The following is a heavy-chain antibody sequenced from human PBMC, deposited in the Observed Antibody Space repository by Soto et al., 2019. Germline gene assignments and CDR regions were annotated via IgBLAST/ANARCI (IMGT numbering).Heavy chain of an antibody. J-gene: IGHJ5*02. CDR3: ARGLMGPKRFNVPRKNNWFDP. CDR2: IYYSGST. D-gene: IGHD3-3*01. CDR1: GGSISSYY. Sequence: QVQLQESGPGLVKPSETLSLTCTVSGGSISSYYWSWIRQPPGQGLEWIGYIYYSGSTNYNPSLKSRVTISVDTSKNQFSLKLSSVTAADTAVYYCARGLMGPKRFNVPRKNNWFDPWGQGTLVTVSS. V-gene: IGHV4-59*01.